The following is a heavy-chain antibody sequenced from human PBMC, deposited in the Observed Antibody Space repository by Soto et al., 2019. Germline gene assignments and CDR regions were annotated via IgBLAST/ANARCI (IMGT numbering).Heavy chain of an antibody. D-gene: IGHD5-12*01. CDR3: ARLEGLATISYYFDF. V-gene: IGHV4-39*01. CDR2: IYYRGNA. Sequence: QLQLQESGPGLVKPSETLSLTCSVSDDSINSDKYYWVWIRQPPGKGLEWIGSIYYRGNAYYNPSLQTRVTIPLDKSKSQCSLKLNSVPAADSAVYFWARLEGLATISYYFDFWGPGALVTVSS. J-gene: IGHJ4*02. CDR1: DDSINSDKYY.